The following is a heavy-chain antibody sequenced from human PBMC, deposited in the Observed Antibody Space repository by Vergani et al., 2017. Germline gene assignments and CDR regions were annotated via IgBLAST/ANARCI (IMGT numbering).Heavy chain of an antibody. CDR1: GYTFTSYR. V-gene: IGHV5-51*01. CDR3: ARHGSSGGYYKESMDV. D-gene: IGHD3-10*01. J-gene: IGHJ6*02. Sequence: EVQLVQSGAEVKKPGESLKISCKASGYTFTSYRFGWVRQMPGKGLDWMGIIYPGDSATRNSPSFPGQVTSSAAKSISTAYLQWSSLKASATAMYYCARHGSSGGYYKESMDVWSEGSTVTVS. CDR2: IYPGDSAT.